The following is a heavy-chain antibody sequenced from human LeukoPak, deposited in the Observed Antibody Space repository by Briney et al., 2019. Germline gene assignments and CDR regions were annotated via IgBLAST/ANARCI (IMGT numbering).Heavy chain of an antibody. CDR2: ISSTGSTI. D-gene: IGHD6-13*01. CDR1: GFTFSSYE. Sequence: GGSLRLSCAASGFTFSSYEMNWVRQAPGKGLEWVSYISSTGSTIYYADSVKGRFTISRDNAKNSLYLQMNSLRAEDTAFYYCARDRHPSSTTKVPFDYWGQGTLVTVSS. V-gene: IGHV3-48*03. J-gene: IGHJ4*02. CDR3: ARDRHPSSTTKVPFDY.